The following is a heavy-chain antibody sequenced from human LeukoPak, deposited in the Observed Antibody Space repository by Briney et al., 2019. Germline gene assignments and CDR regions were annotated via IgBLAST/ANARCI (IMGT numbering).Heavy chain of an antibody. CDR3: VRQEDDYHDWSRSMKYYYYGMDI. J-gene: IGHJ6*02. D-gene: IGHD5-24*01. Sequence: SETLSLTCTVSGGSISSGSFYWGWIRQPPGKGLEWIASIYLSGSTYYNPSLKSRVTTSVDKSNNQLSLKMNSVTAADSAVYYCVRQEDDYHDWSRSMKYYYYGMDIWGQGTAVTVSS. CDR1: GGSISSGSFY. V-gene: IGHV4-39*01. CDR2: IYLSGST.